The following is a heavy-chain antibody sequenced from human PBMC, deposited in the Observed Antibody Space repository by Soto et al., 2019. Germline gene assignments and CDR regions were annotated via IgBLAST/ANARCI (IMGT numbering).Heavy chain of an antibody. Sequence: GGSMRLSCAGSGFTSSDNYIDWVRPAPGKGLEWVGRSRDKPPGYSTAYAASVKGRFATSRVESKNSAYLQMNSLKTEDTAVYDFFRAAYFSDSIGYTRCLDYWGQGTLVTVSS. J-gene: IGHJ4*02. CDR3: FRAAYFSDSIGYTRCLDY. D-gene: IGHD3-22*01. CDR1: GFTSSDNY. V-gene: IGHV3-72*01. CDR2: SRDKPPGYST.